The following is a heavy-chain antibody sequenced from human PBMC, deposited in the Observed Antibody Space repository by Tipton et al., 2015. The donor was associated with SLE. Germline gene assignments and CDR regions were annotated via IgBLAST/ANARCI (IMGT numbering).Heavy chain of an antibody. Sequence: TLSLTCTVSGGSISSYYWSWIRQPPGKGLEWIGYIYTSGSTNYNPSLKSRVTISVDTSKNQFSLKLSSVTAADTAVYFCARARFWSGFYFDNWGQGTLVSVSS. CDR2: IYTSGST. V-gene: IGHV4-4*08. D-gene: IGHD3-3*01. J-gene: IGHJ4*02. CDR3: ARARFWSGFYFDN. CDR1: GGSISSYY.